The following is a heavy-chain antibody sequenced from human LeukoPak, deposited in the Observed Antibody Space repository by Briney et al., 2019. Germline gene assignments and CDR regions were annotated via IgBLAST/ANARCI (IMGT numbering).Heavy chain of an antibody. CDR2: IGGSGGST. CDR3: AKDRGDVVVTAEYFDY. V-gene: IGHV3-23*01. Sequence: GGSLRLSCAASGFTFSSYAMSWVRQAPGKGLEWVSAIGGSGGSTYYADSVKGRFTISRDNSKNTLYLQMNSLRAEDTAVYYCAKDRGDVVVTAEYFDYWGQGTLVTVSS. CDR1: GFTFSSYA. D-gene: IGHD2-21*02. J-gene: IGHJ4*02.